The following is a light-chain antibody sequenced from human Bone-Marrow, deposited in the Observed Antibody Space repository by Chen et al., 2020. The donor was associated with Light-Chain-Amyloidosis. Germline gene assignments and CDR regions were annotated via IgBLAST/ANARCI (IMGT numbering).Light chain of an antibody. Sequence: EIVLTQYPGTLSLSPGEKASLSCRASQSVSSYYIAWYQQRRGQAPRLLIYGASKRADGIPDRFSGSGSGTDFTLTISRLEADDFAVYFCQQFLGSPWTFGQGTKVEVK. CDR3: QQFLGSPWT. J-gene: IGKJ1*01. CDR2: GAS. CDR1: QSVSSYY. V-gene: IGKV3-20*01.